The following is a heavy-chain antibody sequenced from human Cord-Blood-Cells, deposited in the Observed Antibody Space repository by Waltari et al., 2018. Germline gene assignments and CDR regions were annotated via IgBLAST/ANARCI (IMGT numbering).Heavy chain of an antibody. V-gene: IGHV3-30*18. Sequence: QVQLVGSGGGVVQPGRSLRLSCAASGFTFSSYGMHWVSQAPGKGLEWVAVISYDGSNKYYADSVKGRFTISRDNSKNTLYLQMNSLRAEDTAVYYCAKEGRGSYYFDYWGQGTLVTVSS. CDR1: GFTFSSYG. D-gene: IGHD3-10*01. CDR2: ISYDGSNK. CDR3: AKEGRGSYYFDY. J-gene: IGHJ4*02.